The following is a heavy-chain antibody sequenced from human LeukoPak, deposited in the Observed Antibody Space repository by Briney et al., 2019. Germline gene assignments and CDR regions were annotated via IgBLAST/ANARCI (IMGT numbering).Heavy chain of an antibody. CDR1: GGSISSYY. D-gene: IGHD2-15*01. V-gene: IGHV4-4*07. CDR3: ARGYCSGGSCYVRRGMDV. J-gene: IGHJ6*02. Sequence: SETLSLTCTVSGGSISSYYWSWIRQSAGKGLGWIGRIYTSGSTNYNPSLKSRVTMSVDTSKNQFSLKLSSVTAADTAVYYCARGYCSGGSCYVRRGMDVWGQGTTVTVSS. CDR2: IYTSGST.